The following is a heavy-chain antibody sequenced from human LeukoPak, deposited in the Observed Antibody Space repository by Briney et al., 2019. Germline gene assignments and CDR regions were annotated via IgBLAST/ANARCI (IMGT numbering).Heavy chain of an antibody. CDR1: GYFFPNLW. D-gene: IGHD4/OR15-4a*01. Sequence: LGESLKISCKTSGYFFPNLWTGWVRQVPGKGPEWIGIIYPADSDTKYSPSFQGRVTISADRSTSTAYLHWSNLQASGSAIYYCARNGQVLRTDFFDHWGQGTVVTVSS. CDR2: IYPADSDT. J-gene: IGHJ5*02. V-gene: IGHV5-51*01. CDR3: ARNGQVLRTDFFDH.